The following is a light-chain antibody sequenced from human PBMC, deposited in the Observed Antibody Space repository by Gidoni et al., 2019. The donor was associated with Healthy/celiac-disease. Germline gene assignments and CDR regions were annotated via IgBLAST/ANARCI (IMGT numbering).Light chain of an antibody. CDR3: AAWDDSLNGWV. CDR1: RSNIGSKT. J-gene: IGLJ3*02. V-gene: IGLV1-44*01. CDR2: SNN. Sequence: QSVLTQPHSASGTPGQRVTISCSGSRSNIGSKTVNWYQQLPGTAPKLLIYSNNQLPSGVPDRCSGSKSGTSASLAISGLQSEDEADYYCAAWDDSLNGWVFGGGTKLTVL.